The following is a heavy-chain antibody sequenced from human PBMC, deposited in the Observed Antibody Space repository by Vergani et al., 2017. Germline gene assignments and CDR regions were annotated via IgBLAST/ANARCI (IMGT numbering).Heavy chain of an antibody. Sequence: QVQLVESGGGVVQPGRSLRLSCAASGFTFSSYAMHWVRQAPGKGLEWVAVISYDGSNKYYADSVKGRFTISRDNSKNTLYLQMNSLRAEDTAVYYCAKDSGSGSYYYGMDVWGQGTTVTVSS. CDR3: AKDSGSGSYYYGMDV. CDR2: ISYDGSNK. V-gene: IGHV3-30-3*01. D-gene: IGHD3-10*01. J-gene: IGHJ6*02. CDR1: GFTFSSYA.